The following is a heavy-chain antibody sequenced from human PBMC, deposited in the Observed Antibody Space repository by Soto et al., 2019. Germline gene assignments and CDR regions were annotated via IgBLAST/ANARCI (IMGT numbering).Heavy chain of an antibody. CDR1: GFTFSSYA. D-gene: IGHD3-3*01. V-gene: IGHV3-30-3*01. CDR3: ARALLRFWGGTYGMDV. CDR2: ISYDGSNK. J-gene: IGHJ6*02. Sequence: QVQLVESGGGVVQPGRSLRLSCAASGFTFSSYAMHWVRQAPGKGLEWVAVISYDGSNKYYADSVKGRFTISRDNSKNRLYLQMNSLRAEDRAVYYCARALLRFWGGTYGMDVWGQGTTVTVSS.